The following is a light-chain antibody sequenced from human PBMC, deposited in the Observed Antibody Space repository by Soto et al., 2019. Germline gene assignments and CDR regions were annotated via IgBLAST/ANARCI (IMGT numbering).Light chain of an antibody. CDR2: DAS. J-gene: IGKJ1*01. CDR1: QSISSW. Sequence: DITMTQYPSTLFASVGDRVTITCRASQSISSWLAWYQQKPGKAPKLLIYDASSLESGVPSRFSGSGSGTEFTLTISSLQPDDFATYYCQHYNSYSAAFAQGT. V-gene: IGKV1-5*01. CDR3: QHYNSYSAA.